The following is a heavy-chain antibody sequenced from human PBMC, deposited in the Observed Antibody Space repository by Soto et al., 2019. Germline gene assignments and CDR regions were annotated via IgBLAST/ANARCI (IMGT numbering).Heavy chain of an antibody. D-gene: IGHD3-10*01. CDR1: GGSISSYY. V-gene: IGHV4-59*08. Sequence: SETLSLTCTVSGGSISSYYWSWIRQPPGKGLEWIGYIYYSGSTNYNPSLKSRATISVDTSKNQFSLKLNSVTAADTAVYYCARHNYGSGSTYFDYWGQGTLVTVSS. CDR2: IYYSGST. CDR3: ARHNYGSGSTYFDY. J-gene: IGHJ4*02.